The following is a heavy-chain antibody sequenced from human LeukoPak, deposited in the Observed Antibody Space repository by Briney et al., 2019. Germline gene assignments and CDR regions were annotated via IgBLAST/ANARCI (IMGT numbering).Heavy chain of an antibody. CDR2: ISDSGGST. D-gene: IGHD2-15*01. V-gene: IGHV3-64D*09. CDR3: VRGYSFGPYGMDV. J-gene: IGHJ6*02. CDR1: AFIFSSYA. Sequence: PGGSLRLSCAASAFIFSSYAMHWVRQAPGKGLEYVSAISDSGGSTYYADSVKGRFTISRDNSKNTLYLQMSSLRAEDTAVYFCVRGYSFGPYGMDVWGQGTTVTVSS.